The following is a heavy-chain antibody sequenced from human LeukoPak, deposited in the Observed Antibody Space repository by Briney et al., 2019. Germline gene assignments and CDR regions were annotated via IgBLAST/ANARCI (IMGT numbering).Heavy chain of an antibody. D-gene: IGHD4-17*01. CDR2: IYYSGST. CDR3: ARGAVTTVYYYYGMDV. CDR1: GGSISSSSYY. Sequence: SETLSLTCTVSGGSISSSSYYWGWIRQPPGKGLEWIGSIYYSGSTYYNPSLKSRVTISVDTSKNQFSLKLSSVTAADTAVYYCARGAVTTVYYYYGMDVWGQGTTVTVSS. V-gene: IGHV4-39*07. J-gene: IGHJ6*02.